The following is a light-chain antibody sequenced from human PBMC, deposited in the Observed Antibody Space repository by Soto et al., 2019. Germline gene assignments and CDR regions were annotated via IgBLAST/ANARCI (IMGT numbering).Light chain of an antibody. Sequence: EIQMTLSPSSLSASVGDRLTITCRASQGIGNFLAWYQQKPGKVPKLLIYAASTLQSGVPSRFSGSGSGPDFTLTISSLQPEDVATYYCQKYDSAPWTFGQGTKVEIK. CDR1: QGIGNF. CDR3: QKYDSAPWT. J-gene: IGKJ1*01. CDR2: AAS. V-gene: IGKV1-27*01.